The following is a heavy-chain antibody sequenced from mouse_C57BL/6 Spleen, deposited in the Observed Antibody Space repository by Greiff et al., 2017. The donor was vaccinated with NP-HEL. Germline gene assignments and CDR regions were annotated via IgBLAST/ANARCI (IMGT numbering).Heavy chain of an antibody. D-gene: IGHD1-1*01. J-gene: IGHJ2*01. CDR3: AVNYYGSEGNYFDY. V-gene: IGHV1-81*01. CDR1: GYTFTSYG. Sequence: VQLQQSGAELARPGASVKLSCKASGYTFTSYGISWVKQRTGQGLEWIGEIYPRSGNTYYNEKFKGKATLTADKSSSTAYMELRSLTSEDSAVYFCAVNYYGSEGNYFDYWGQGTTLTVSS. CDR2: IYPRSGNT.